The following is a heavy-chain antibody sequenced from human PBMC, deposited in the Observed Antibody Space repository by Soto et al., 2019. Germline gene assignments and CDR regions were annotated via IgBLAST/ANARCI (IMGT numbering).Heavy chain of an antibody. V-gene: IGHV4-4*02. Sequence: QVPLQESGPRLVRPSGTLSLTCNVSRGSITTANWWNWVRQPPGRGLEWIGEIYHSGSTNYNLSLKSRVTLSVDKSKNQFSLTLSSVTAADTAIYYRARRGGGVVLAATTPFDYWGQGILVTVSS. CDR2: IYHSGST. CDR3: ARRGGGVVLAATTPFDY. D-gene: IGHD2-15*01. CDR1: RGSITTANW. J-gene: IGHJ4*02.